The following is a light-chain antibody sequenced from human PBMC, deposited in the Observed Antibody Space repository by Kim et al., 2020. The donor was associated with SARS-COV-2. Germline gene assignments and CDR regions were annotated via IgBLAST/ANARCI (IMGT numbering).Light chain of an antibody. Sequence: QSALTQPASVSGSPGQSITISCTGTSSDVGGYNYVCWYQQHPGKAPKLMTYDVSNRPSGVSNRFSGSKSGNTASLTISGLQAEDEADYYCSSYTSSSTVVFGGGTKVTVL. CDR3: SSYTSSSTVV. CDR1: SSDVGGYNY. J-gene: IGLJ2*01. CDR2: DVS. V-gene: IGLV2-14*03.